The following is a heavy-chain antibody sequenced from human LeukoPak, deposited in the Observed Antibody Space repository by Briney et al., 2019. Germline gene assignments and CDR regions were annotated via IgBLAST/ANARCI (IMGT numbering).Heavy chain of an antibody. CDR2: ISSSSYI. Sequence: GGSLRLSCAASGFTFSSYSMNWVRQAPGKGLEWVSSISSSSYIYYADSVKGRFTISRDNAKNSLYLQMNSLRAEDTAVYYCARAGDTMVRGVIIHYFDYRSQGTLVTVSS. CDR1: GFTFSSYS. CDR3: ARAGDTMVRGVIIHYFDY. D-gene: IGHD3-10*01. V-gene: IGHV3-21*01. J-gene: IGHJ4*02.